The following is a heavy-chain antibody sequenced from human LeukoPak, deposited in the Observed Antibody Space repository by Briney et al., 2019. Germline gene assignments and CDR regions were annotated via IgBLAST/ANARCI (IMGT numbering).Heavy chain of an antibody. Sequence: GASVKVSCKASGGTFSSYAISWVRQAPGQGLEWMGGIIPIFGTANYAQKFQGRVTITRDMSTSTVYMELSSLRSEDTAVYYCARVAAEVVGVPGAIGFGWLRRDYYYMDVWGKGTTVTVSS. D-gene: IGHD2-2*02. CDR1: GGTFSSYA. CDR3: ARVAAEVVGVPGAIGFGWLRRDYYYMDV. V-gene: IGHV1-69*05. J-gene: IGHJ6*03. CDR2: IIPIFGTA.